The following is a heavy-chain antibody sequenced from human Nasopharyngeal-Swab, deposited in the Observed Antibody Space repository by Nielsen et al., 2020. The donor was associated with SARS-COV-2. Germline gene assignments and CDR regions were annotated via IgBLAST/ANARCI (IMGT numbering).Heavy chain of an antibody. D-gene: IGHD1-1*01. CDR1: GYTFTGYY. CDR2: INPNSGGT. CDR3: ARDGTRYNWNDYYYYYGMDV. J-gene: IGHJ6*02. V-gene: IGHV1-2*06. Sequence: ASVKVSCKASGYTFTGYYMHWVRQAPGQGLEWMGRINPNSGGTNYAQKFQGRVTMTRDTSISTAYMELSRLRSDDTAVYYCARDGTRYNWNDYYYYYGMDVWGQGTTVTVSS.